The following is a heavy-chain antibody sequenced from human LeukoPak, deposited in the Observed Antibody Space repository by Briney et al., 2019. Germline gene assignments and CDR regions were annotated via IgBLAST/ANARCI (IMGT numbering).Heavy chain of an antibody. CDR2: ISSDGSNK. Sequence: GGSLRLSCAASGFTFSSYSMNWVRQAPGKGLEWVALISSDGSNKDYADSVKGRFTISRDNSKNTLYLQMNSLRGEDTAVYYCARGRYYMDYWGQGTLVTVSS. CDR3: ARGRYYMDY. CDR1: GFTFSSYS. J-gene: IGHJ4*02. V-gene: IGHV3-30*03.